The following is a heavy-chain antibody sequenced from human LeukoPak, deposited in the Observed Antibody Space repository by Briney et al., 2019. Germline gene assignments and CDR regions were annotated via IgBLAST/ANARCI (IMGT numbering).Heavy chain of an antibody. V-gene: IGHV3-33*01. CDR2: IWYDGVNK. J-gene: IGHJ6*02. CDR3: VRDVITGNRYYSGMDV. Sequence: GGSLRLSCAASGFTFSRYGIHWVRQAPGKGLEWVADIWYDGVNKYYADSVKGRFTISRDNSKNTVYLQMNSLRAEDTAVYHCVRDVITGNRYYSGMDVWGQGTTVTVSS. CDR1: GFTFSRYG. D-gene: IGHD1-14*01.